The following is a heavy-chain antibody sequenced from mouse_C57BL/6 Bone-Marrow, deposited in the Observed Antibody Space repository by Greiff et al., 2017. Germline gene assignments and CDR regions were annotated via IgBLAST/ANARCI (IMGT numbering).Heavy chain of an antibody. D-gene: IGHD2-14*01. V-gene: IGHV3-1*01. CDR2: ISYSGST. CDR3: ARDRDRAMDY. Sequence: VQLQQSGPGMVKPSQSLSLTCTVTGYSITSGYDWHWIRHFPGNKLEWMGYISYSGSTNYNPSLKSRISITHDTSKNHFFLKLNSVTTEDTATYYCARDRDRAMDYWGQGTSVTVSS. J-gene: IGHJ4*01. CDR1: GYSITSGYD.